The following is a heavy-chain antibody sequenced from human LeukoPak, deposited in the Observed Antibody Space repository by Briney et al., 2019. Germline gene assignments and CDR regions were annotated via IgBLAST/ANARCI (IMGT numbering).Heavy chain of an antibody. D-gene: IGHD3-22*01. CDR3: ARVSPSYDSSGYYYVTDFDY. J-gene: IGHJ4*02. Sequence: GESLKISCKASGYTFTSYGISWVRQAPGQGLEWMGWISAYNGNTNYAQKLQGRVTMTTDTSTSTAYMELRSLRPDDTAVYYCARVSPSYDSSGYYYVTDFDYWGQGTLVTVSS. CDR2: ISAYNGNT. V-gene: IGHV1-18*01. CDR1: GYTFTSYG.